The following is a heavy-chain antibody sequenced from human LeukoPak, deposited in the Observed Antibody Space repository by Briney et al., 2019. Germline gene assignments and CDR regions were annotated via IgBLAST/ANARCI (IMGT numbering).Heavy chain of an antibody. J-gene: IGHJ4*02. CDR1: GFTFSSYG. Sequence: GRSLRLSCAASGFTFSSYGMHWVRQAPGKGLEWVAVISYDGSNKYYADSVKGRFTISRDNSKNTVSLHMNSLRAEDSAIYRCARAYDKAYDYWGQGTLVTVSS. D-gene: IGHD2-21*01. V-gene: IGHV3-30*03. CDR2: ISYDGSNK. CDR3: ARAYDKAYDY.